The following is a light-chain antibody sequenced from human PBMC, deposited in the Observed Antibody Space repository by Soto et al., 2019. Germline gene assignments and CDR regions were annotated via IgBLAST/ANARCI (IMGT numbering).Light chain of an antibody. CDR2: EVS. CDR3: SSYTSSSTYV. J-gene: IGLJ1*01. V-gene: IGLV2-14*01. Sequence: QSVLTQPASVSGSPGQSITISCTGTSSDIGGYNYVSWSQQHPGKAPQLIIYEVSNRPSGVSNRFSGSKSGNTASLTISGLQAEEEADYYCSSYTSSSTYVFGTGTKVTVL. CDR1: SSDIGGYNY.